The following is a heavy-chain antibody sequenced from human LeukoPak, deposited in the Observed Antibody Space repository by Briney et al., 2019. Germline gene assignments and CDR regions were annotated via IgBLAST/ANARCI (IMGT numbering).Heavy chain of an antibody. CDR2: ISPNSGGR. CDR3: ARYVMGLDF. Sequence: ASVQVSCKASGYTFTGYYVHWVRQAPGQGLEGIGWISPNSGGRNYPQKFQGRVTMTRDTSISTAYMELSRLRSDDTAVYYCARYVMGLDFWGQGTLVSVCS. V-gene: IGHV1-2*02. CDR1: GYTFTGYY. J-gene: IGHJ4*02. D-gene: IGHD2-8*01.